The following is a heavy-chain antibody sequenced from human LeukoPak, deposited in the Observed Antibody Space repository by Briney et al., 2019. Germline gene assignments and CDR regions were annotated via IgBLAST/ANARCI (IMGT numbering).Heavy chain of an antibody. CDR1: GYTFTSYY. V-gene: IGHV1-46*01. J-gene: IGHJ4*02. D-gene: IGHD3-22*01. CDR2: INPSGGST. CDR3: ARSARDSSGYSYYFDY. Sequence: ASVKVSCKASGYTFTSYYMHWVRQAPGQGLEWMGIINPSGGSTSYAQKFQGRVTMTRDTSTSTVYMELSSLRSEDTAVYYCARSARDSSGYSYYFDYWGQGTLVTVSS.